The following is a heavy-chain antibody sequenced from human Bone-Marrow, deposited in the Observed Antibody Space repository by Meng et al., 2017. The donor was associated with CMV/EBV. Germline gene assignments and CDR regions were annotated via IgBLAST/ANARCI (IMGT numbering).Heavy chain of an antibody. CDR1: GYTFTDYY. Sequence: ASVKVSCKASGYTFTDYYMHWVRQAPGQGLEWMGWINPNSGGTNYAQKFHGRVTMTRDTSISTDYMELSRLRSDDTAVYYFARFYDTSGADYWGQGTLVTVSS. J-gene: IGHJ4*02. CDR2: INPNSGGT. V-gene: IGHV1-2*02. CDR3: ARFYDTSGADY. D-gene: IGHD3-22*01.